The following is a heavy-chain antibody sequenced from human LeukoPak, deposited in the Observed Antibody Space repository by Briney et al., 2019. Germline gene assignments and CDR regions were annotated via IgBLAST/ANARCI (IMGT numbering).Heavy chain of an antibody. CDR1: GYTFTSYG. V-gene: IGHV1-18*01. CDR2: ISGYNGNT. J-gene: IGHJ4*02. D-gene: IGHD1-26*01. Sequence: ASVKVSCKASGYTFTSYGISWVRQAPGQGLKWMGWISGYNGNTNYAQRYQGRVTMTTDTSTSTAYMEVRSLRSDDTAVYYCARCFRIVGATTVDYWGQGTLVTVSS. CDR3: ARCFRIVGATTVDY.